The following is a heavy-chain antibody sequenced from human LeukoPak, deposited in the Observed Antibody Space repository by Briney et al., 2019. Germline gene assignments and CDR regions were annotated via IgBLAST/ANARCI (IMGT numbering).Heavy chain of an antibody. J-gene: IGHJ4*02. CDR2: ISYDGSNK. D-gene: IGHD1-1*01. V-gene: IGHV3-30*04. CDR1: GFTFSSYA. Sequence: GGSLRLSCAASGFTFSSYAMHWVRQAPGKGLEWVAVISYDGSNKYYADSVKGRFTISRDNSKNTLYLQMNSLRAEDTAVYYCAKDLEPSDFPGYLGDYWGQGTLVTVSS. CDR3: AKDLEPSDFPGYLGDY.